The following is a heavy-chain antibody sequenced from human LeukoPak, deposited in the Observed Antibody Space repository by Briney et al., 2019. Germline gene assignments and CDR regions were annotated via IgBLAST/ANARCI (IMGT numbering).Heavy chain of an antibody. V-gene: IGHV3-15*01. J-gene: IGHJ4*02. CDR2: MKSYPDGGAI. Sequence: WIRQDPGKGLEWVGRMKSYPDGGAIDYAALVKGRFSISRDDSKNTVYLEIKSLKTEDTAVYYCATGGYFFDYWGQGTLVTVPS. CDR3: ATGGYFFDY.